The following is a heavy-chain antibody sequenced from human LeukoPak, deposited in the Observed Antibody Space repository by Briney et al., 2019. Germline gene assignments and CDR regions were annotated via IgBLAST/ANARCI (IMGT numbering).Heavy chain of an antibody. D-gene: IGHD3-3*01. V-gene: IGHV1-2*02. CDR3: ARAEITIFGVVYEFDY. J-gene: IGHJ4*02. CDR2: INPNSGGT. Sequence: ASVKVSCKASGYTLTGYYMHWVRQAPGQGLEWMGWINPNSGGTNYAQKFQGRVTMTRDTPISTAYMELSRLRSDDTAVYYCARAEITIFGVVYEFDYWGQGTLVTVSS. CDR1: GYTLTGYY.